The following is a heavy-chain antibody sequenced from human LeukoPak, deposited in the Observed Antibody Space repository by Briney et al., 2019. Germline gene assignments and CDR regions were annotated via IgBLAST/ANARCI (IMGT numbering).Heavy chain of an antibody. CDR2: INPSGGST. Sequence: ASVKVSCKASGYNFISYYMHWVRQAPGQGLEWMGIINPSGGSTSYAQKFQDRVTMTRDPSTSTVYMELSSLKSEDTAVYYCAREDVVLVDAVRYYYYGMDVWGQGTTVTVSS. D-gene: IGHD2-8*01. CDR3: AREDVVLVDAVRYYYYGMDV. V-gene: IGHV1-46*01. J-gene: IGHJ6*02. CDR1: GYNFISYY.